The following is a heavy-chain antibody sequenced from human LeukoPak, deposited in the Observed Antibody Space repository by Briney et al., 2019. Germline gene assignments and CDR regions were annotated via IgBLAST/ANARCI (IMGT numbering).Heavy chain of an antibody. CDR3: ATYYYDSSGYYYRYFDY. Sequence: SETLSLTCTVSGGSISSSSYYWGWIRQPPGKGLEWSGSIYYSGSTYYNPSLKSRVTISVDTSKNQFSLKLSSVTAADTAVYYCATYYYDSSGYYYRYFDYWGQGTLVTVSS. CDR1: GGSISSSSYY. CDR2: IYYSGST. J-gene: IGHJ4*02. V-gene: IGHV4-39*01. D-gene: IGHD3-22*01.